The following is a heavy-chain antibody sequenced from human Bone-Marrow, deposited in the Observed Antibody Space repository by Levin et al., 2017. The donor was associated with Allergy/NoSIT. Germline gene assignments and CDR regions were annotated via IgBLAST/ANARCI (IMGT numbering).Heavy chain of an antibody. CDR2: INTNTGNP. CDR1: GYTFTSYA. CDR3: ARGAWDCSGGSCYSSLKVYFDY. J-gene: IGHJ4*02. Sequence: ASVKVSCKASGYTFTSYAMNWVRQAPGQGLEWMGWINTNTGNPTYAQGFTGRFVFSLDTSVSTAYLQICSLKAEDTAVYYCARGAWDCSGGSCYSSLKVYFDYWGQGTLVTVSS. V-gene: IGHV7-4-1*01. D-gene: IGHD2-15*01.